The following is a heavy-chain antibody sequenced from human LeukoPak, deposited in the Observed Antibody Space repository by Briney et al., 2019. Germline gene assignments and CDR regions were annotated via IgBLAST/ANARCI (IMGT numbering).Heavy chain of an antibody. CDR1: GFTFGGYG. CDR2: IAYDGSRA. V-gene: IGHV3-33*01. CDR3: TRYNNDHFDY. D-gene: IGHD1-14*01. J-gene: IGHJ4*02. Sequence: GGSLRLSCAGSGFTFGGYGMHWFRQTPGKGLEWVAVIAYDGSRAFYADSVKGRFTIPRDNSKNTMSVQMDDLRAEDTAVCYCTRYNNDHFDYWGQGTLVTVSS.